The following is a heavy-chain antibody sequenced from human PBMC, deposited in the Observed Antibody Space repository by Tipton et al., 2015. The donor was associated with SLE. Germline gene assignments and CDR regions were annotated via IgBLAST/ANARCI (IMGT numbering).Heavy chain of an antibody. CDR1: GGSISSSSYY. CDR3: ARDPSRYSGSQSPFDY. J-gene: IGHJ4*02. Sequence: TLSLTCTASGGSISSSSYYWGWIRQPPGKGLEWIGSIYYSGSTYYNPSLKSRVTISVDTSKNQFSLKLSSVTAADTAVYYCARDPSRYSGSQSPFDYWGQGTLVTVSS. CDR2: IYYSGST. V-gene: IGHV4-39*07. D-gene: IGHD1-26*01.